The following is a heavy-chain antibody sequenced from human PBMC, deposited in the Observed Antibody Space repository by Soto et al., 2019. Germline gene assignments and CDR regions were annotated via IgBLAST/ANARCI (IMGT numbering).Heavy chain of an antibody. CDR2: ISAYNGNT. Sequence: ASVTVSCTAPGYTFTSYGISWVRQAPGQGLEWMGWISAYNGNTNYAQKLQGRVTMTTDTSTSTAYMELRSLRSDDTAVYYCARDSDSKNDEVIKIWLSTYGMDVWGQGTTVTVSS. J-gene: IGHJ6*02. V-gene: IGHV1-18*01. CDR3: ARDSDSKNDEVIKIWLSTYGMDV. D-gene: IGHD5-18*01. CDR1: GYTFTSYG.